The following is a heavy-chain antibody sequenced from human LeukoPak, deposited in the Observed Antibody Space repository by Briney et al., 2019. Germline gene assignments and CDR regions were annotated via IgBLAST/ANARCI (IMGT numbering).Heavy chain of an antibody. D-gene: IGHD3-22*01. CDR3: ARGGYYDRSGYFAFDI. CDR2: MNPNRGNT. CDR1: GYTFTSYD. J-gene: IGHJ3*02. V-gene: IGHV1-8*01. Sequence: GASVKVSCKASGYTFTSYDINWGRQATGQGLEWMGWMNPNRGNTGYAQKFQGRVTMTRNTSISTAYMDLSSLRSEDTAVYYCARGGYYDRSGYFAFDIWGQGTMVTVSS.